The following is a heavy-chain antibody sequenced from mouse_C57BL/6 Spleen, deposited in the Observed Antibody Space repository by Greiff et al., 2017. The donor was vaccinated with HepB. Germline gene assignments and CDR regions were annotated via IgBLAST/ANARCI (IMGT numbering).Heavy chain of an antibody. CDR2: ISYDGSN. V-gene: IGHV3-6*01. J-gene: IGHJ4*01. CDR1: GSSITSGYS. CDR3: ARETTVPDYAMDY. D-gene: IGHD1-1*01. Sequence: LQQSPPFLFQPSHPPSLTCSVTGSSITSGYSWNWIRQFPGNKLEWMGYISYDGSNNYNPSLKNRISITRDTSKNQFFLKLNSVTTEDTATYYCARETTVPDYAMDYWGQGTSVTVSS.